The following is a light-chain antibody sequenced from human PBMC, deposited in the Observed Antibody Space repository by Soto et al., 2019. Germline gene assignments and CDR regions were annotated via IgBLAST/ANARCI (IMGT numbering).Light chain of an antibody. V-gene: IGLV2-14*03. CDR1: SSDIGDYNY. Sequence: QSALTQPASVSGSPGQSITISCTGTSSDIGDYNYVSWYQHHPGKAPRLIIYDVSYRPSGLSTRFSGSKSGNTATLTISGLQAEDEADYICNSYTSSATDVFGTGTKLTVL. J-gene: IGLJ1*01. CDR2: DVS. CDR3: NSYTSSATDV.